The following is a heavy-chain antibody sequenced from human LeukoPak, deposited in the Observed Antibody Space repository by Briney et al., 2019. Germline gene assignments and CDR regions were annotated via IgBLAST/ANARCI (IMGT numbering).Heavy chain of an antibody. V-gene: IGHV3-7*01. CDR1: GFTFSSYS. CDR2: IKQDGSEK. Sequence: PGGSLRLSCAASGFTFSSYSMSWVRQAPGKGLEWVANIKQDGSEKYYVDSVKGRFTISRDNAKNSLYLQMNSLRAEDTAVYYCARVVVVPPTYYYDSSGYSHFDYWGQGTLVTVSS. D-gene: IGHD3-22*01. J-gene: IGHJ4*02. CDR3: ARVVVVPPTYYYDSSGYSHFDY.